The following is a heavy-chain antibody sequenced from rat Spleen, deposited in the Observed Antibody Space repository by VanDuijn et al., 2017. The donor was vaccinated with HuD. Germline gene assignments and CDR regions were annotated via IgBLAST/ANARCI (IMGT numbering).Heavy chain of an antibody. J-gene: IGHJ2*01. D-gene: IGHD1-11*01. CDR1: GFSLSNYG. Sequence: QVQLKESGPGLVQPSQTLSLTCTISGFSLSNYGVIWVRQPPGKGLEWMGIMWSGGSTAYNSALKTRLSISRDTSKSQVFLKINSLQTEDTAIYYCTRVNPYFDYWGQGVMVTVSS. CDR3: TRVNPYFDY. CDR2: MWSGGST. V-gene: IGHV2-4*01.